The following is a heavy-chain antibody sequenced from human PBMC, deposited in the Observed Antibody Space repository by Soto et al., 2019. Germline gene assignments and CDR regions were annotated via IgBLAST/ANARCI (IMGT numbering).Heavy chain of an antibody. CDR3: ARAPAAAITVDY. D-gene: IGHD2-2*01. Sequence: ASVRGCCKAAGYSFTGDYMHWVRQAPGQGLEWMGWINPNSGGTNYAQKFQGRVTMTRDTSISTAYMELSRLRSDDTAVYYCARAPAAAITVDYWGQGTLVTVAS. CDR1: GYSFTGDY. V-gene: IGHV1-2*02. J-gene: IGHJ4*02. CDR2: INPNSGGT.